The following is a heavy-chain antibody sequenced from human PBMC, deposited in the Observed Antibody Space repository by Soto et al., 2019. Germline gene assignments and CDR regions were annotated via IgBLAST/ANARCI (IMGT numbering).Heavy chain of an antibody. CDR1: GGSFSGYY. D-gene: IGHD2-8*02. CDR3: ARGPDGVWWFHX. Sequence: AENLSLTFAVYGGSFSGYYWSWIRQPPGKGLEWIVEIHHSGSTNYNPYLKSRVTIPVDTSKNQFSLKLSSVTAADTAVYYCARGPDGVWWFHXRGQVILVPVS. V-gene: IGHV4-34*01. J-gene: IGHJ5*02. CDR2: IHHSGST.